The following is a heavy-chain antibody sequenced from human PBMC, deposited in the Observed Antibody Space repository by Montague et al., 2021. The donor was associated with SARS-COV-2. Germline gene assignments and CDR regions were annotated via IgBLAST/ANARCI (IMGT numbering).Heavy chain of an antibody. V-gene: IGHV4-34*01. CDR2: INNSGST. D-gene: IGHD3-22*01. CDR3: ARGRTEVSMIVVVLTGASYYMDV. J-gene: IGHJ6*03. CDR1: GGSFSGHY. Sequence: SETLSLTCAVYGGSFSGHYWSWIRQPPGKGLEWIGEINNSGSTNYNPSLKSRVTISVDTSKNQFSLKLHSVTAADTAVYYCARGRTEVSMIVVVLTGASYYMDVWSKGTTVTVSS.